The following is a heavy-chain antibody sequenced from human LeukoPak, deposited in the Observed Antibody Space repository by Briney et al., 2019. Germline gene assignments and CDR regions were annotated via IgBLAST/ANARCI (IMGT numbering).Heavy chain of an antibody. CDR2: INTNTGNP. D-gene: IGHD2-15*01. Sequence: ASVKVSCKASGYTFTSYAMNWVRQAPGQGLEWMGWINTNTGNPTYAQGFTGRFVFSLDTSVSTAYLQISSLKAEDTAVYYCAREILGDIVVVVAASYYYYGMDVWGQGTTVTVSS. V-gene: IGHV7-4-1*02. J-gene: IGHJ6*02. CDR1: GYTFTSYA. CDR3: AREILGDIVVVVAASYYYYGMDV.